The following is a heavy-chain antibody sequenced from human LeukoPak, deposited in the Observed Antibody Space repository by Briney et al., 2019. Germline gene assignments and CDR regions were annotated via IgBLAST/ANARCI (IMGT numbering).Heavy chain of an antibody. D-gene: IGHD3-9*01. CDR3: ARGGARLVLYRGFDP. Sequence: GGSLRLSCAASGFTFSSHAMHWVRQAPGKGLEWVAVISYDGSNKYYADSVKGRFTISRDNSKNTLYLQMNSLRAEDTAVYYCARGGARLVLYRGFDPWGQGTLVTVSS. V-gene: IGHV3-30-3*01. CDR1: GFTFSSHA. CDR2: ISYDGSNK. J-gene: IGHJ5*02.